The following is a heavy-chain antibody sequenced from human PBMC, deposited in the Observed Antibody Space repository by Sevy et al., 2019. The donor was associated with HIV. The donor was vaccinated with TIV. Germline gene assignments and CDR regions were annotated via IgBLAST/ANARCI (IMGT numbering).Heavy chain of an antibody. J-gene: IGHJ4*02. D-gene: IGHD3-22*01. CDR2: ISYDGSNK. CDR1: GFTFSSYG. V-gene: IGHV3-30*18. CDR3: AKDQATYYYDSSGYYPGDY. Sequence: GGSLRLSCAASGFTFSSYGMHWVRQAPGKGLEWVAVISYDGSNKYYADSVKGRFTISRYNSKNTLYLQMNSLRAEDTAVYYWAKDQATYYYDSSGYYPGDYWGQGTLVTVSS.